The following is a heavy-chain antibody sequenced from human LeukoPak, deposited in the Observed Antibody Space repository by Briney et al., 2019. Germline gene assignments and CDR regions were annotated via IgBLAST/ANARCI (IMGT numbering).Heavy chain of an antibody. CDR2: IYYSGST. CDR3: AREPPIAVAAPFDY. D-gene: IGHD6-19*01. J-gene: IGHJ4*02. V-gene: IGHV4-31*03. Sequence: SQTLSLTCTVSGDSISSGGYYWSWIRQHPGKGLEWIGYIYYSGSTYYNPSLKSRVTISVDTSKNQFSLKLSSVTAADTAVYYCAREPPIAVAAPFDYWGQGTLVTVSS. CDR1: GDSISSGGYY.